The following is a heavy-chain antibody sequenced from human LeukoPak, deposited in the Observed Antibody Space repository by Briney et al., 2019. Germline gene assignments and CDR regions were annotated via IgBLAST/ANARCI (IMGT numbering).Heavy chain of an antibody. Sequence: PSETLSLTCTVSGGSISSGDYYWSWIRQPPGKGLEWIGYIYYSGSTYYNPPLKSPGTIAINTSKNQFSLKLSSVTAADTAVYYCARVVFTMVRGIRDWFDPWGQGTLVTVSS. J-gene: IGHJ5*02. CDR3: ARVVFTMVRGIRDWFDP. CDR1: GGSISSGDYY. CDR2: IYYSGST. D-gene: IGHD3-10*01. V-gene: IGHV4-30-4*01.